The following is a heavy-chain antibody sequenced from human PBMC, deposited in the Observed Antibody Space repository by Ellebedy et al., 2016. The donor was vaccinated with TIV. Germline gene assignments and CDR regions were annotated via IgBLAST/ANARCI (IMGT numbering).Heavy chain of an antibody. CDR1: GGSISSGGYY. CDR3: ARGDIVVVPATFDY. V-gene: IGHV4-31*03. Sequence: LRLSXTVSGGSISSGGYYWSWIRQHPGKGLEWIGYIYYSGSTYYNPSLKSRVTISVDTSKNQFSLKLSSVTAADTAVYYCARGDIVVVPATFDYWGQGTLVTVSS. J-gene: IGHJ4*02. D-gene: IGHD2-2*01. CDR2: IYYSGST.